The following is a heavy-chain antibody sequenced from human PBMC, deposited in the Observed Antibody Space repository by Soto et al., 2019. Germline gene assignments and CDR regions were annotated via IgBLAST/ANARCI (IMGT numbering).Heavy chain of an antibody. J-gene: IGHJ3*02. Sequence: ASVKVSCKASGYTFTSYGISWVRQAPGQGLEWMGWINADNGNTKHSQKFQGRVTITTDTSASTAYMELSSLRSEDTAVYYCARGSQYYYDSSGYDAFDIWGQGTMVTVSS. CDR1: GYTFTSYG. V-gene: IGHV1-18*01. CDR3: ARGSQYYYDSSGYDAFDI. CDR2: INADNGNT. D-gene: IGHD3-22*01.